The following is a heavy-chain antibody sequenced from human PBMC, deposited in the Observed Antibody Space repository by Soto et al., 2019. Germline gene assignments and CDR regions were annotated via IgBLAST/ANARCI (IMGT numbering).Heavy chain of an antibody. V-gene: IGHV4-31*03. CDR2: NYYSGIT. CDR1: GGSISSGGYY. J-gene: IGHJ6*02. CDR3: ARGSSIAGLYYGMDV. D-gene: IGHD6-6*01. Sequence: QVQLQESGPGLVKPSQTLSLTCTVSGGSISSGGYYWTWIRQHPGKGLEWIGYNYYSGITYYNPSPKCRVPLSLDTSKNQFSLKLSSVTAADTAVYYCARGSSIAGLYYGMDVWGQGTTVTVSS.